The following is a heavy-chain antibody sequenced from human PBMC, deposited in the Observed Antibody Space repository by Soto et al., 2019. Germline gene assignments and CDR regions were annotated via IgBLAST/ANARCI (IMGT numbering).Heavy chain of an antibody. J-gene: IGHJ4*02. CDR2: IKSKTDGGTT. Sequence: GGSLRLSCAASGFTFSNAWMNWVRQAPGKGLEWVGRIKSKTDGGTTDYAAPVKGRFTISRDDSKNTLYLQMNSLKTEDTAVYYCTTNYEVGATLRAFWGQGTLVTVSS. CDR3: TTNYEVGATLRAF. CDR1: GFTFSNAW. V-gene: IGHV3-15*07. D-gene: IGHD1-26*01.